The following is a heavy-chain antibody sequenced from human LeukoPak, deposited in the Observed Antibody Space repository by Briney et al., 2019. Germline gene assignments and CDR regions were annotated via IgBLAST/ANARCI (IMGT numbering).Heavy chain of an antibody. D-gene: IGHD6-13*01. V-gene: IGHV1-2*02. CDR2: INPNSGAT. J-gene: IGHJ4*02. Sequence: ASVKVSCKASGYTFTGYYMHWVRQAPGQGLEWMGWINPNSGATNYAQKFQGRVTMTRDTSISTAYMELSRLRSDDTAVYYCARGTSRSWFTDYFDYWGQGTLVTVSS. CDR1: GYTFTGYY. CDR3: ARGTSRSWFTDYFDY.